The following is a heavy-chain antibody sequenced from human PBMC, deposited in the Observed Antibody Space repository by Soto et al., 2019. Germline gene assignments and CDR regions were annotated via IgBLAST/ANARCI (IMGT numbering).Heavy chain of an antibody. CDR2: IYYSGST. Sequence: PSETLSLTCTVSGASISSYYWSWIRQPPGKGLEWIGYIYYSGSTNYNPSLKSRVTISVDTSKNHFSLKLSSVTAADTAVYYCARHEGFCTSNSCYYYYGLDVWGQGTTVTVSS. CDR3: ARHEGFCTSNSCYYYYGLDV. D-gene: IGHD2-2*01. J-gene: IGHJ6*02. CDR1: GASISSYY. V-gene: IGHV4-59*08.